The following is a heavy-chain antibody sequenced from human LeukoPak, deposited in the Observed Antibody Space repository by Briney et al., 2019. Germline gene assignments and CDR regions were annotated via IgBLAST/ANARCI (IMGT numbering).Heavy chain of an antibody. CDR1: GYTFTGYY. Sequence: ASVKVSCKASGYTFTGYYIHWVRQAPGQGLEWMGWIIPNSGDTNCAQKFQDRVTLTRDTSINTAYMELSRLRSDDTAVYYCARVGDSSSWWDYWGQGTLVTVSS. CDR2: IIPNSGDT. CDR3: ARVGDSSSWWDY. V-gene: IGHV1-2*02. J-gene: IGHJ4*02. D-gene: IGHD6-13*01.